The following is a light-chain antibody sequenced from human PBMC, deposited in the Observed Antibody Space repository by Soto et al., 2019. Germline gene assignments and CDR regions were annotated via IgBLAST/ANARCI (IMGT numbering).Light chain of an antibody. CDR1: SSDIGSYDL. CDR3: TSSTTSNTLI. Sequence: QSALTQPASVSGSPGQSITISCTGSSSDIGSYDLVSWYQQFPGKAPKLIIYGVSSRPSGVSFRFSGSKSGNTASLTISGLQPEDESHYYCTSSTTSNTLIFGGGTKLTVL. V-gene: IGLV2-14*01. J-gene: IGLJ2*01. CDR2: GVS.